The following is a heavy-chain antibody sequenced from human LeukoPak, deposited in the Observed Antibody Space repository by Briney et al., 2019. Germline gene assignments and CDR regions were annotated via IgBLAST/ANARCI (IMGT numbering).Heavy chain of an antibody. V-gene: IGHV3-7*01. Sequence: GGSLRLSCAASGFTFSRFWMSCVRQAPGKGLEWVANIKQDGSGKYYVDSVKGRFTISRDNAKSSLYLQMNSLRAEDTAVYYCARGGYCSSTSCYCDYWGQGALVTVSS. D-gene: IGHD2-2*01. J-gene: IGHJ4*02. CDR1: GFTFSRFW. CDR3: ARGGYCSSTSCYCDY. CDR2: IKQDGSGK.